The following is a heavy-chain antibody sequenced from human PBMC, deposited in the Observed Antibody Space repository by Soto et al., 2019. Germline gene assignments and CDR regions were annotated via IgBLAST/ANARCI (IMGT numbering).Heavy chain of an antibody. D-gene: IGHD2-21*02. Sequence: GGSLRLSCAASGFTFSSYEMNWVRQAPGKGLEWISYISSSGSIIYYADSVKGRFSISRDNAKNSMSLQMNSLRDEDTAVYYCAREETAWPLAYGLDVWGQGTTVTVSS. CDR2: ISSSGSII. CDR1: GFTFSSYE. J-gene: IGHJ6*02. V-gene: IGHV3-48*03. CDR3: AREETAWPLAYGLDV.